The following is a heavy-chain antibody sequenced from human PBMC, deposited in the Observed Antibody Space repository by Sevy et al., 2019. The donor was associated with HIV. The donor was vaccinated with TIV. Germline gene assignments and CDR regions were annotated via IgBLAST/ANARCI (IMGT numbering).Heavy chain of an antibody. CDR2: ISYDGSNK. D-gene: IGHD2-15*01. CDR3: TRGGIVTARLIWFDT. CDR1: GFTFSSYA. J-gene: IGHJ5*02. Sequence: GGSLRLSCAASGFTFSSYAMNWVRQAAGKGLEWVTLISYDGSNKYYADSVKGRFTISRDNSKNTLYLQINSLRDDDTGVYYYTRGGIVTARLIWFDTWGQGTQFTVSS. V-gene: IGHV3-30-3*01.